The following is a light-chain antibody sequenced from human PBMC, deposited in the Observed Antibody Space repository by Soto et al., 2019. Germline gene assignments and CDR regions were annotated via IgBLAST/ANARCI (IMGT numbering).Light chain of an antibody. V-gene: IGKV3-20*01. Sequence: DIVLTQSPGTLSLSPGERATLSCRASQSVSSGHLAWYQHKPGQAPRLLIYGASRRATGIPDRFSGSGPGTDFTLTISRLEPEDFAVYYCQQYNTSPWTFGQGTKVDIK. J-gene: IGKJ1*01. CDR2: GAS. CDR3: QQYNTSPWT. CDR1: QSVSSGH.